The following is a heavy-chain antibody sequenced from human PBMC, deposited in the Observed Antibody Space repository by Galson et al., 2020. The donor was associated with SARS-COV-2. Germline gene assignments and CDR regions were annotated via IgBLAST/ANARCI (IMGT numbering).Heavy chain of an antibody. CDR2: ISGSGGST. D-gene: IGHD6-13*01. Sequence: GESLKLSCAASGFTFSHYAMSWVRQAPGKGLEWVSAISGSGGSTYYADSVKGRFTISRDNSKNTLYLQMNSLRAEDTAVYYCAKDVTRYSSSWYGGDAFDIWGQGTMVTVSS. CDR1: GFTFSHYA. V-gene: IGHV3-23*01. CDR3: AKDVTRYSSSWYGGDAFDI. J-gene: IGHJ3*02.